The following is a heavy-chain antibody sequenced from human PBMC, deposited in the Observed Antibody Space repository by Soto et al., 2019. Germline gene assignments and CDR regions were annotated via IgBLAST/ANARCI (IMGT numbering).Heavy chain of an antibody. J-gene: IGHJ4*02. Sequence: QVQLQESGQGLVKHSQNLSLTCTVSGGSISSGNYYWSWIRQHPGKGLEWIGYIFYSGSTYYNPSLKSRVTISVDTSKNQFSLKLSSVTAADTAVYYCARGGSGDIVVVAAIDYWGQGTLVTVSS. CDR2: IFYSGST. CDR1: GGSISSGNYY. CDR3: ARGGSGDIVVVAAIDY. D-gene: IGHD2-15*01. V-gene: IGHV4-31*03.